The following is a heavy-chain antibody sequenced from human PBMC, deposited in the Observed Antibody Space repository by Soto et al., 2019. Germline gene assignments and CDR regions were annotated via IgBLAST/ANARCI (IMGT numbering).Heavy chain of an antibody. CDR3: ARGGYSGSIRHYYYYGMDV. CDR1: GGSFSGYY. J-gene: IGHJ6*02. V-gene: IGHV4-34*01. Sequence: SETLSLTCAVYGGSFSGYYWSWIRQPPGKGLEWIGEINHSGSTNYNPSLKSRVTISVDTSKNQFSLKLSSVTAADTAVYYCARGGYSGSIRHYYYYGMDVWGQGTTVTVSS. D-gene: IGHD1-26*01. CDR2: INHSGST.